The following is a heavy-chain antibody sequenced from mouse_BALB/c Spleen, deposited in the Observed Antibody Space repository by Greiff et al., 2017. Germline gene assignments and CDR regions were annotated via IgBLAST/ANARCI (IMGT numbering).Heavy chain of an antibody. D-gene: IGHD1-1*01. V-gene: IGHV2-2*02. J-gene: IGHJ3*01. CDR2: IWSGGST. Sequence: QVQLKESGPGLVQPSQSLSITCTVSGFSLTSYGVHWVRQSPGKGLEWLGVIWSGGSTDYNAAFISRLSISKDNSKSQVFFKMNSLQANDTAIYYCARKDYYGSSYASFAYWGQGTLVTVSA. CDR3: ARKDYYGSSYASFAY. CDR1: GFSLTSYG.